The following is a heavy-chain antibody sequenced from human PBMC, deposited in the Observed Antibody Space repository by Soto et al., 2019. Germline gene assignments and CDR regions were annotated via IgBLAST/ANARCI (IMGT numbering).Heavy chain of an antibody. CDR3: AKEGLRFLEWLSESDV. Sequence: LRLSCAASGFTFSSYAMSWVRQAPGKGLEWVSAISGSGGSTYYADSVKGRFTISRDNSKNTLYLQMNSLRAEDTAVYYCAKEGLRFLEWLSESDVWGQGTTVTVSS. D-gene: IGHD3-3*01. J-gene: IGHJ6*02. CDR1: GFTFSSYA. V-gene: IGHV3-23*01. CDR2: ISGSGGST.